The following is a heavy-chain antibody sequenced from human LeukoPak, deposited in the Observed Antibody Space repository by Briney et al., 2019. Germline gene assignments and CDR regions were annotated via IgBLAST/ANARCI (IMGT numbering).Heavy chain of an antibody. CDR3: ARASSSGWYWDFDY. V-gene: IGHV3-64*01. Sequence: LPGGSLRLSCAASGFTFSSYAMHWVRQAPGKGLEYVSAISSNGGSTYYANSVKGRFTISRDNSKNTLYLQMGSLRAEDMAVYYCARASSSGWYWDFDYWGQGTLVTVSS. J-gene: IGHJ4*02. CDR1: GFTFSSYA. CDR2: ISSNGGST. D-gene: IGHD6-19*01.